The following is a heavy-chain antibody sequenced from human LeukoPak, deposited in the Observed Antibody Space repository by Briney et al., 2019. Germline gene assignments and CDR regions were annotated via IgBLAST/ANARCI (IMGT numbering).Heavy chain of an antibody. CDR3: ARGPYTSSWAPYFDY. J-gene: IGHJ4*02. CDR2: INPNSGDT. V-gene: IGHV1-2*02. D-gene: IGHD6-13*01. Sequence: ASVKVSCKASGDTFSGYYIHWVRQAPGQRLEWMGWINPNSGDTNYAQKFQGRVTMTRDTSISTAYMEVTRLGFDDTAVYYCARGPYTSSWAPYFDYWGQGTLVTLSS. CDR1: GDTFSGYY.